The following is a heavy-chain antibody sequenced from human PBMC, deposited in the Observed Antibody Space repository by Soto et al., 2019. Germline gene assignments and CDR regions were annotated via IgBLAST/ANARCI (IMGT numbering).Heavy chain of an antibody. CDR2: VSIDGSNK. CDR1: GFSFSRFD. Sequence: QVQVVESGGGVVQPGRSLRLSCAASGFSFSRFDMHWVRQAPGKGLEWVAVVSIDGSNKYYADSVKGRFTISRDNSKSTLYLQMNSLRTEDTAVYYCVRQIVAAIPNWFDPWGQGTLVTVSS. CDR3: VRQIVAAIPNWFDP. J-gene: IGHJ5*02. D-gene: IGHD5-12*01. V-gene: IGHV3-30-3*01.